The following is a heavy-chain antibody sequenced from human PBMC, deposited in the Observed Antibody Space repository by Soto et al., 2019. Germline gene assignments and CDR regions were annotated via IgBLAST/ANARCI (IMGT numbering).Heavy chain of an antibody. V-gene: IGHV5-51*01. D-gene: IGHD3-3*01. J-gene: IGHJ3*02. Sequence: GESLKISCKGSGYSFTCYWIGWVRQMPGKGLEWMGIIYPGDSDTRYSPSFQGQVTISADKSISTAYLQWSSLKASDTAMYYCARPMYYDFWSGYYNAFDIWGQGTMVTVSS. CDR1: GYSFTCYW. CDR2: IYPGDSDT. CDR3: ARPMYYDFWSGYYNAFDI.